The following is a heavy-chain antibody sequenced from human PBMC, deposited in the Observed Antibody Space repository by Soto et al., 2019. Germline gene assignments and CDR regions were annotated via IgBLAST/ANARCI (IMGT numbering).Heavy chain of an antibody. CDR2: IYYSGST. Sequence: SETLSLTCTVSGGSISSGGYYWSWIRQHPGKGLEWIGYIYYSGSTYYNPSLKSRVTISVDTSKNQFSLKLSSVTAADTAVYYWARAGYSHGGNWFDPWGQGTLVTVSS. CDR3: ARAGYSHGGNWFDP. D-gene: IGHD5-18*01. CDR1: GGSISSGGYY. V-gene: IGHV4-31*03. J-gene: IGHJ5*02.